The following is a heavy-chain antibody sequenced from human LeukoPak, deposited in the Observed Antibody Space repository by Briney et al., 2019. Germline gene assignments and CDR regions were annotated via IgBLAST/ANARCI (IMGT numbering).Heavy chain of an antibody. D-gene: IGHD2-2*01. J-gene: IGHJ6*03. Sequence: ASVKVSCKVSGYTLTELSMHWVRQAPGKEFEWMGGFDPEDGETIYAQKFQGRVTMTEDTSTDTAYMELSSLRSEDTAVYYCATTYGGSSMSYYYYYMDVWGKGTTVTVSS. CDR2: FDPEDGET. CDR1: GYTLTELS. CDR3: ATTYGGSSMSYYYYYMDV. V-gene: IGHV1-24*01.